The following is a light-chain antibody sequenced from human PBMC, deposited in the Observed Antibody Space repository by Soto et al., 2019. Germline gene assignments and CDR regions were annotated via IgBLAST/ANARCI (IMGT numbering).Light chain of an antibody. CDR2: AAS. V-gene: IGKV1-27*01. J-gene: IGKJ1*01. CDR1: HDISNY. Sequence: DIQMTQSPSSLSASVGDRVSITCRASHDISNYLAWYQQRPGKVPKLLIYAASTLQSGVPSRFSGSGSGTDFTLTISSLLPEDVATYYCQQYNNWPRTFGQGTKVDIK. CDR3: QQYNNWPRT.